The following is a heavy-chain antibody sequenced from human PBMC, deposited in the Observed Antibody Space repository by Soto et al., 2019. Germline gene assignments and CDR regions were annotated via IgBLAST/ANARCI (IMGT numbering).Heavy chain of an antibody. CDR1: GGSFSGYY. J-gene: IGHJ5*02. CDR3: ARGRIQGSWFDP. V-gene: IGHV4-34*01. Sequence: SETLSLTCAVYGGSFSGYYWSWIRQPPGKGLEWIGEINHSGSTNYNPSLKSRVTISVDTSKNQFSLKLSSVTAADAAVYYCARGRIQGSWFDPWGQGTLVTVSS. CDR2: INHSGST. D-gene: IGHD3-10*01.